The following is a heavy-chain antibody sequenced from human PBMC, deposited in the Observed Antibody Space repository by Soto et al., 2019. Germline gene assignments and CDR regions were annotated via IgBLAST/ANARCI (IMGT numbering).Heavy chain of an antibody. D-gene: IGHD6-13*01. CDR1: GGSFSGYY. J-gene: IGHJ4*02. CDR2: IYYSGST. Sequence: SETLSLTCAVYGGSFSGYYWSWIRQPPGKGLEWIGYIYYSGSTNYNPSLKSRVTISVDTSKNQFSLKLSSVTAADTAVYYCARGIAAAGWGQGTLVTVSS. V-gene: IGHV4-59*01. CDR3: ARGIAAAG.